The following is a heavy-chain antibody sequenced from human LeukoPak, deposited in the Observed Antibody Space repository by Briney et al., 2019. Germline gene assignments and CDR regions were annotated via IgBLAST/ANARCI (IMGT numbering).Heavy chain of an antibody. Sequence: SVKVSCKASGGTFSSYAISWVRQAPGQGLEWMGRIIPILGIANYAQKFQGRVTITADKSTTTAYMELSSLRSEDTAVYYCARGSLPSRYGMDVWGQGTTVTVSS. CDR1: GGTFSSYA. CDR3: ARGSLPSRYGMDV. J-gene: IGHJ6*02. V-gene: IGHV1-69*04. CDR2: IIPILGIA.